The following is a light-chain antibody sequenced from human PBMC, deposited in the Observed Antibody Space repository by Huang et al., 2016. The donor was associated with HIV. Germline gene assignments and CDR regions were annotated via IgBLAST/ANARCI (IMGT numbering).Light chain of an antibody. J-gene: IGKJ1*01. CDR3: QKYDSAPRT. CDR2: VAS. Sequence: DIQMTQSPSSLSAFFGDTVTITCRESQVIGNSLAWYQQKPGRPPKLLIYVASTLQSGVPSRFSGSGSGTDFTLTISNLQTEDIATYYCQKYDSAPRTFGQGTRV. V-gene: IGKV1-27*01. CDR1: QVIGNS.